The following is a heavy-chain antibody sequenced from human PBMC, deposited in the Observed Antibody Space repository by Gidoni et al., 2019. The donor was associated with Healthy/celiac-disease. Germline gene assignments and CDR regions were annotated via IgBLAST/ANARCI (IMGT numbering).Heavy chain of an antibody. Sequence: EVQLLESGGGLVQPGGSLRLSCAASGFPFSSYAMSWVRQDPGKGLEWVSAISGSGGRTYYADSVKGRFTISRDNSKNTLYLQMNSLRAEDTAVYYCAKDGVVAATVGYYYYDMDVWGKGTTVTVSS. J-gene: IGHJ6*03. CDR3: AKDGVVAATVGYYYYDMDV. CDR2: ISGSGGRT. CDR1: GFPFSSYA. D-gene: IGHD2-15*01. V-gene: IGHV3-23*01.